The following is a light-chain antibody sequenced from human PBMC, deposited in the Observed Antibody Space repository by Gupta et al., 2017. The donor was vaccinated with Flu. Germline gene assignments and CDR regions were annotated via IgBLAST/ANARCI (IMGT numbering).Light chain of an antibody. CDR1: QTINNW. V-gene: IGKV1-5*03. CDR2: RTS. CDR3: RQDSTYPWT. J-gene: IGKJ1*01. Sequence: PPTRSASVGDRVIITCRARQTINNWLAWYQQRPGEAPQLLIYRTSDLESEVPSRFSGGGAGTEFTLTISSLQPDDFATYYCRQDSTYPWTFGQGTIVEVK.